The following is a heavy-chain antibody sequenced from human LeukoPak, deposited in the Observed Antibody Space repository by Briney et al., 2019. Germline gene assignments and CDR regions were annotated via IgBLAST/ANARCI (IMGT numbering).Heavy chain of an antibody. V-gene: IGHV3-23*01. D-gene: IGHD3-22*01. J-gene: IGHJ4*02. CDR3: AKGGAYYHDSSGEFDN. CDR1: GFTFSRYA. Sequence: PGGSLRLSCAASGFTFSRYAMNWVRQAPGKGLECVSAISGNGGSTYYVDSVKGRFTISRDNSKNTLYLQMNSLRAGDTAMYYCAKGGAYYHDSSGEFDNWGQGTLVTVSS. CDR2: ISGNGGST.